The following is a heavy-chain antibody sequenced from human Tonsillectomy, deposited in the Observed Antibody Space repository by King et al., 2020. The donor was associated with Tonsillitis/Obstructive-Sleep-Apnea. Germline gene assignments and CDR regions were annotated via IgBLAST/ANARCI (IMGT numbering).Heavy chain of an antibody. CDR1: GGSISSSSYY. CDR2: IYYSGST. J-gene: IGHJ4*02. CDR3: ARRRGSYSDY. V-gene: IGHV4-39*01. D-gene: IGHD1-26*01. Sequence: QLQESGPGLVKPSETLSLTCTVSGGSISSSSYYCGWIRQPPGKGLEWIGSIYYSGSTYYNPSLKSRVTISVDTSKNQFSLKLSSVTAADTAVYYCARRRGSYSDYWGQGTLVTVSS.